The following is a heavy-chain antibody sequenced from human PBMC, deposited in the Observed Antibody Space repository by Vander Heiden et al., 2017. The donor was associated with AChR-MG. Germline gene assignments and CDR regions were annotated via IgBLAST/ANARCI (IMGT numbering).Heavy chain of an antibody. J-gene: IGHJ6*02. CDR1: GYTFTGYY. CDR2: INPNSGGT. V-gene: IGHV1-2*04. Sequence: QVQLVQSGAEVKKPGASVKVSCKASGYTFTGYYLHWVRQAPGQGLEWMGWINPNSGGTNYAQKCQGWVTMTRDTSISTAYMELSRLRYDDTAVYYCARGGDLDYYYYYGMDVWGQGTTVTVS. D-gene: IGHD4-17*01. CDR3: ARGGDLDYYYYYGMDV.